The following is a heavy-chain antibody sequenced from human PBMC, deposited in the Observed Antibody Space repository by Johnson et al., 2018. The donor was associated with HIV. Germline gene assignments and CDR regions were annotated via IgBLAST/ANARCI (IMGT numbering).Heavy chain of an antibody. V-gene: IGHV3-66*02. D-gene: IGHD2-15*01. Sequence: EVQLVESGGGVVQPGRSLRLSCAASGFTVSGHYMNWVRQAPGKGLEWVSVIYSGDSAYYTHSVKGRFTISRDNSKNTLYLQMNSLRAEDTAVYYCARDLAALNAFDIWGQGTMVTVSS. J-gene: IGHJ3*02. CDR1: GFTVSGHY. CDR2: IYSGDSA. CDR3: ARDLAALNAFDI.